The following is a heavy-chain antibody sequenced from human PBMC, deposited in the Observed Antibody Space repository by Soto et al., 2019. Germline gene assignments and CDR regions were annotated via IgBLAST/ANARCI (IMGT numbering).Heavy chain of an antibody. J-gene: IGHJ4*02. CDR3: ASQVTMIVVAFDY. Sequence: PGWSLRLSCAFSVFTFINYWMSWVRQAPGKGLEWVANINQDGSEKYYVDSVKGRFTISRDNAKNSLYLQMNSLRAEDTAVYYCASQVTMIVVAFDYWGQGALVTVSS. CDR2: INQDGSEK. CDR1: VFTFINYW. V-gene: IGHV3-7*01. D-gene: IGHD3-22*01.